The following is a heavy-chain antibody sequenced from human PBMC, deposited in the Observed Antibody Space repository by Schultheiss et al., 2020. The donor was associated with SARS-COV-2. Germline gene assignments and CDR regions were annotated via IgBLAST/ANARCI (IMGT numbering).Heavy chain of an antibody. CDR1: GFTFSDYY. Sequence: GGSLRLSCAASGFTFSDYYMNWVRQAPGKGLEWVSYISSDGATITYPDSVTGRFTISRDDTNNSLFLQMNSLRAEDTAIYYCVRGGPRAVAPMDVWGQGTTVTVSS. J-gene: IGHJ6*02. CDR3: VRGGPRAVAPMDV. V-gene: IGHV3-11*04. CDR2: ISSDGATI. D-gene: IGHD6-19*01.